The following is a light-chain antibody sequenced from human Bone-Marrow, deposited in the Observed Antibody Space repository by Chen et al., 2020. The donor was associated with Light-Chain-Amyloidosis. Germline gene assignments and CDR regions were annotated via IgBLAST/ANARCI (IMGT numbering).Light chain of an antibody. CDR1: QDIGSH. J-gene: IGKJ5*01. CDR3: QQYDNWPPIT. Sequence: EILMTQSPATLSVSPGERATLSCRASQDIGSHLAWYQQKPGQAPRLLIYGASMRAPGIPARFSGGGSGTEFSLTISRLQSEDFAVYYCQQYDNWPPITFGQGTRLDIK. CDR2: GAS. V-gene: IGKV3-15*01.